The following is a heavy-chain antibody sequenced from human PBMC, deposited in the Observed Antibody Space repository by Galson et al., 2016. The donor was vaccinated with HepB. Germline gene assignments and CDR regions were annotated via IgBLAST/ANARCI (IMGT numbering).Heavy chain of an antibody. Sequence: SLRLSCAASGFTFSSYGMHWVRQAPGEGLEWVAVISYDGSTKYYADSVKGRFTISRDNSKNTLNLQMSSLKASDSATYYCARQGRYHFESKGDYWGPGTLVTVSS. D-gene: IGHD3-3*02. CDR3: ARQGRYHFESKGDY. CDR1: GFTFSSYG. V-gene: IGHV3-30*03. J-gene: IGHJ4*02. CDR2: ISYDGSTK.